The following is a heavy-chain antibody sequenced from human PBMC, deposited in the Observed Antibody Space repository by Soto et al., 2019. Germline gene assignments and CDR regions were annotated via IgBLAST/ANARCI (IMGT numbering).Heavy chain of an antibody. J-gene: IGHJ4*02. D-gene: IGHD6-13*01. CDR2: IWYDGSNK. V-gene: IGHV3-33*01. CDR3: ARVSIAAAYDY. Sequence: QVQLVESGGGVVQPGRSLRLSCAASGFTFSSYGMYWVRQAPGKGLEWVAVIWYDGSNKYYADSVKGRFTISRDNSKNTLYLQMNSLRAEDTAVYYCARVSIAAAYDYWGQGTLVTVSS. CDR1: GFTFSSYG.